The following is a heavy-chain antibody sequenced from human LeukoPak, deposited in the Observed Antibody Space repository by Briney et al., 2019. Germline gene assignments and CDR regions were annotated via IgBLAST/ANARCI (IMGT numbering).Heavy chain of an antibody. Sequence: SETLSLTCTVSGGSITDIYWSWTRQPPGKGLEWIGYIHYSGSTDYNSSLKSRVAMSVDTSKNQFSLKLSSVTAADTAVYYCARGGWSLDYWGQGTLVTVSS. D-gene: IGHD3-10*01. CDR1: GGSITDIY. CDR3: ARGGWSLDY. J-gene: IGHJ4*02. CDR2: IHYSGST. V-gene: IGHV4-59*08.